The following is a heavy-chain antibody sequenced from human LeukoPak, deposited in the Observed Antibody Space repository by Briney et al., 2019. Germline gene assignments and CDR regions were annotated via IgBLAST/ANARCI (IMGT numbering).Heavy chain of an antibody. V-gene: IGHV3-23*01. J-gene: IGHJ4*02. D-gene: IGHD3-3*01. CDR1: GFTLSSYA. Sequence: PGGSLRLSCAASGFTLSSYAMSWVRQAPGKGLEWVSAISSSGGSTYYADSVKGRFTVSRDNSKNTLYLQMNSLRAGDTAVYYCAKERGYKHYDFWDYWGQGTPVTVSS. CDR3: AKERGYKHYDFWDY. CDR2: ISSSGGST.